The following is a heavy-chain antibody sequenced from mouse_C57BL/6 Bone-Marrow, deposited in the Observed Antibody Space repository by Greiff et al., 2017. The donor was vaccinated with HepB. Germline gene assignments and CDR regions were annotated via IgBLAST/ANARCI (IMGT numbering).Heavy chain of an antibody. CDR3: AKGYYCDQ. J-gene: IGHJ2*01. Sequence: QVQLQQPGAELVRPGTSVKLSCKASGYTFTSYWMHWVKQRPGQGLEWIGVIDPSDSYTNYNQKFKGKATLTVDTSSSTAYMQLSSLTSEDSAVYYCAKGYYCDQWGQGPTLTVS. V-gene: IGHV1-59*01. CDR1: GYTFTSYW. CDR2: IDPSDSYT.